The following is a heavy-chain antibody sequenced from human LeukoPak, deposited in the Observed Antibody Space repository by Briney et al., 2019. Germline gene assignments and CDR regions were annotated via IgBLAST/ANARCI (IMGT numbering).Heavy chain of an antibody. CDR2: IYKDDDK. Sequence: SGPTLVNPTQTLTLTCTFSGFSLSTSGVGVGWIRQPPGKAPEWLALIYKDDDKDYSPSLKNRLNINNDTPKNQVALTVTNMDPVDTATYYCVHKGRGSGKFDYWGQGTLVTVSS. J-gene: IGHJ4*02. CDR3: VHKGRGSGKFDY. V-gene: IGHV2-5*02. D-gene: IGHD3-10*01. CDR1: GFSLSTSGVG.